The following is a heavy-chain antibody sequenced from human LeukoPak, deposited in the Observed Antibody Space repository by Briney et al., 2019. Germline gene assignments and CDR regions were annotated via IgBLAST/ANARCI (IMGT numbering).Heavy chain of an antibody. CDR2: IKHDGSET. CDR1: GFTFSNFW. Sequence: GGSLRLSCTASGFTFSNFWMGWVRQAPGKGLEWVANIKHDGSETNYVDSVKGRFTISRDNAKNSMYLQMNSLGADDTAVYYCGSLYWGQGTLVTVPS. CDR3: GSLY. V-gene: IGHV3-7*03. J-gene: IGHJ4*02.